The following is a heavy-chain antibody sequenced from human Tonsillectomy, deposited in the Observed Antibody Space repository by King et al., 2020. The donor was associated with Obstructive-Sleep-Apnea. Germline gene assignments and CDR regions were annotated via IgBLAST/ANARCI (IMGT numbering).Heavy chain of an antibody. CDR1: GFTFSSFG. V-gene: IGHV3-48*01. CDR3: ARXQMALDNWFDP. Sequence: VQLVESGGGLVQPGGSLRLSCAASGFTFSSFGMNWVRQAPGKGLEWVSYISGASSTIYYADSVKGRFTISRDNAKDSLYLQMNGLRVEDTAVYYCARXQMALDNWFDPXGQGTLVTVSS. CDR2: ISGASSTI. D-gene: IGHD5-24*01. J-gene: IGHJ5*02.